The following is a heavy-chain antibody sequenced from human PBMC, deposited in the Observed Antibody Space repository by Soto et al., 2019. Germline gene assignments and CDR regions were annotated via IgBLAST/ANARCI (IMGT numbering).Heavy chain of an antibody. D-gene: IGHD4-17*01. CDR1: GYTFTSYD. CDR3: ARDPDYGDYDTDY. J-gene: IGHJ4*02. Sequence: ASVKVSCKASGYTFTSYDINWVRQATGQGLEWMGWMNPNSGNTGYAQKLQGRVTMTTDTSTSTAYMELRSLRSDDTAVYYCARDPDYGDYDTDYWGQGTLVTVSS. V-gene: IGHV1-8*01. CDR2: MNPNSGNT.